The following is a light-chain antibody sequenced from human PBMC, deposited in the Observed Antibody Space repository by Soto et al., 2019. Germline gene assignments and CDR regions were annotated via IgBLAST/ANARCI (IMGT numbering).Light chain of an antibody. CDR3: QQYNFYWT. Sequence: DIQMTQSPSTLAASVGDRVTITCRASQTASHWLAWYQQKPGKVPKLLIYKASSLESGVPSRFSGSGFGTEFTLTITNLQPDDFATYYCQQYNFYWTFGHGTKVEMK. CDR1: QTASHW. V-gene: IGKV1-5*03. J-gene: IGKJ1*01. CDR2: KAS.